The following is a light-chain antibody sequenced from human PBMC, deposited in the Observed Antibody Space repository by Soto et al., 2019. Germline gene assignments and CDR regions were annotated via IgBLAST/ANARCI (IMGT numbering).Light chain of an antibody. V-gene: IGLV1-47*02. CDR3: AAWDASLRGVV. CDR2: SND. CDR1: SSNIGSNH. J-gene: IGLJ2*01. Sequence: QSVLTQTPSASGTPGQTATISCSGSSSNIGSNHVYWYQQFPGTAPKLLIYSNDQRPSGVPDRFSGSKSDTSASLAISGLRSDDEGDYYCAAWDASLRGVVFGGGTQLTVL.